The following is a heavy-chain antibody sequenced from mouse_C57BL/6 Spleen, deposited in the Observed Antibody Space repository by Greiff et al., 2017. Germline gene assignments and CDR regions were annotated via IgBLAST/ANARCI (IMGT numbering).Heavy chain of an antibody. CDR2: IYPGDGDT. CDR3: AREGYYGSSFDY. J-gene: IGHJ2*01. CDR1: GYAFSSSW. Sequence: VQLQQSGPELVKPGASVKISCKASGYAFSSSWMNWVKQRPGKGLEWIGRIYPGDGDTNYNGKFKGKATLTADKSSSTAYMQLSSLTSEDSAVXFCAREGYYGSSFDYWGQGTTLTVSS. D-gene: IGHD1-1*01. V-gene: IGHV1-82*01.